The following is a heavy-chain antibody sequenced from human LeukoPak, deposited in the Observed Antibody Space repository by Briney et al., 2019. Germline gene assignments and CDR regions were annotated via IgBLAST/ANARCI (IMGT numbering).Heavy chain of an antibody. D-gene: IGHD3-22*01. J-gene: IGHJ4*02. Sequence: ASVKVSCKASGYTFTSYGISWVRQAPGQGLEWMGWISTNTGNPTYAQGFTGRFVFSLDTSVSTAYLQISSLKAEDTAVYYCARQGISYYDSSGYLVDYWGQGTLVTVSS. CDR1: GYTFTSYG. CDR3: ARQGISYYDSSGYLVDY. V-gene: IGHV7-4-1*02. CDR2: ISTNTGNP.